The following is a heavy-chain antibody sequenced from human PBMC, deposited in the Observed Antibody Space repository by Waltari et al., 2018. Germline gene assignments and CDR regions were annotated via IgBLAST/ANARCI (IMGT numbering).Heavy chain of an antibody. D-gene: IGHD6-19*01. V-gene: IGHV4-39*01. J-gene: IGHJ3*02. CDR2: SYYSGST. Sequence: QLQLQESGPGLVKPSETLSLTCTVSGGSISSSSYYWGWIRQPPGKGLEWIGSSYYSGSTYYNATLKSRVTISVDTSKNQFSLKLSSVTAADTAVYYCATGRTVAGPRRAFDIWGQGTMVTVSS. CDR3: ATGRTVAGPRRAFDI. CDR1: GGSISSSSYY.